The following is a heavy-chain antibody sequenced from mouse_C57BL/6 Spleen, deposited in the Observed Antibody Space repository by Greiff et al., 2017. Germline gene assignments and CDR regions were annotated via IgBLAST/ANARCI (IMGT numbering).Heavy chain of an antibody. CDR2: IDPANGNT. V-gene: IGHV14-3*01. J-gene: IGHJ3*01. CDR3: ASIYYGYLWY. D-gene: IGHD2-2*01. CDR1: GFNIQNTY. Sequence: EVQLQESVAELVRPGASVKLSCTASGFNIQNTYMHWVKQRPEQGLEWIGRIDPANGNTKYAPKFQGKATITADTSSNTAYLQLSSLTSEDTAIYYCASIYYGYLWYWGQGTLVTVSA.